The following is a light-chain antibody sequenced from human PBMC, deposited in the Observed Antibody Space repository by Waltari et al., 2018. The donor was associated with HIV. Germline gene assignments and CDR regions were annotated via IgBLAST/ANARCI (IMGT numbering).Light chain of an antibody. CDR2: EVS. J-gene: IGLJ1*01. CDR1: SSDVGGYNS. V-gene: IGLV2-11*01. Sequence: QSALTQPRSVSGSPGQSVTISCTGTSSDVGGYNSVSWYQQHPGKAPTLLIYEVSKWPSVVPDRFSGSKSGNTASLTISGLRADDEADYYCCSYGGTYNVFGTGTKVTIL. CDR3: CSYGGTYNV.